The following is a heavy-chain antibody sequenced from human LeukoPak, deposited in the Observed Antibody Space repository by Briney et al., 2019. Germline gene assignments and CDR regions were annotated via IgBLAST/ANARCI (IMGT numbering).Heavy chain of an antibody. CDR1: GGSISSGDYY. V-gene: IGHV4-30-4*01. J-gene: IGHJ4*02. CDR2: IYYSGST. Sequence: SQTLSLTCTVSGGSISSGDYYWSWIRQPPGKGLEWIGYIYYSGSTYYNPSLKSRVTISVDTSKNQFSLKLSSVTAADTAVYYCARGGIAAAGDFDYWGQGTLVTVSS. CDR3: ARGGIAAAGDFDY. D-gene: IGHD6-13*01.